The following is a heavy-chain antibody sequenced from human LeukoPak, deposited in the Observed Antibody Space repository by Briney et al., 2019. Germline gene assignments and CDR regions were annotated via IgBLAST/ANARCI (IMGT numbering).Heavy chain of an antibody. Sequence: SETLSLTCDVSGSSITSDFFWGWIRQPPGKGLEWIATIYYSWGMYFNPSLKSRVTISLDASKNLYSLKMTSLTAADTAIYYCARNVTAGFFDYSGQGILVTVSS. CDR1: GSSITSDFF. J-gene: IGHJ4*02. V-gene: IGHV4-38-2*01. CDR3: ARNVTAGFFDY. D-gene: IGHD1-1*01. CDR2: IYYSWGM.